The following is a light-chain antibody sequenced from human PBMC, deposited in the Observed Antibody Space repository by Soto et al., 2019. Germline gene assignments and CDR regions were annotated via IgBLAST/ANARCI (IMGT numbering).Light chain of an antibody. Sequence: QSVLTQPPSASGTPGQRVTISCSGSSSNIGSNAVNWYQHLPGTAPKLLIYSNDQRPSGVPYRFSGSKSGTSASLAISGLQSEDEADYYCAAWDNSLSGPVFGGGTKLTVL. CDR2: SND. V-gene: IGLV1-44*01. J-gene: IGLJ3*02. CDR1: SSNIGSNA. CDR3: AAWDNSLSGPV.